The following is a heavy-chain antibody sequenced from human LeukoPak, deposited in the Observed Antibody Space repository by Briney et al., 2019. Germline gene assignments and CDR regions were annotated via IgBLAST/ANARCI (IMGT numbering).Heavy chain of an antibody. D-gene: IGHD3-10*01. Sequence: GGSLRLSCTASGFTFSSYGMHWVRQAPGKGLEWVAVISYDGNNQYYADSVKGRFTISRDNSKNMMYLQMNSLRVEDTAVYYCAKEGYYGSGSFPDYWGQGTLVTVSS. J-gene: IGHJ4*02. CDR1: GFTFSSYG. CDR3: AKEGYYGSGSFPDY. CDR2: ISYDGNNQ. V-gene: IGHV3-30*18.